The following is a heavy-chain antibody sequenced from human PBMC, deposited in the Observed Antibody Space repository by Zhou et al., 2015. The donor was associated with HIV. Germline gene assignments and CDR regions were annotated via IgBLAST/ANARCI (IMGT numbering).Heavy chain of an antibody. CDR3: ARSSLGTVTTKPFSSFDY. J-gene: IGHJ4*02. V-gene: IGHV1-69*01. CDR1: GGTFSSYA. Sequence: QVQLVQSGAEVKKPGSSVKVSCKASGGTFSSYAISWVRQAPGQGLEWMGGIIPIFGTANYAQKFQGRVTITADESTSTAYMELSSLRSEDTAVYYCARSSLGTVTTKPFSSFDYWGQGTLVTVSS. D-gene: IGHD4-17*01. CDR2: IIPIFGTA.